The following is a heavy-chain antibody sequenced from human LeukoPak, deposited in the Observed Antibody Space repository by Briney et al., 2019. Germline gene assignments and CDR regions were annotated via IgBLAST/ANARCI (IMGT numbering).Heavy chain of an antibody. CDR2: IKQDGSG. Sequence: PGGSLRLPCAASGFTFSNYWMSWVRQAPGKGLEWVANIKQDGSGNYVDSVKGRFTISRDNAKNSLYLQMNSLRVDDTAVYYCARGSYWGGDYWGQGTLVTVSS. CDR1: GFTFSNYW. J-gene: IGHJ4*02. CDR3: ARGSYWGGDY. V-gene: IGHV3-7*01. D-gene: IGHD7-27*01.